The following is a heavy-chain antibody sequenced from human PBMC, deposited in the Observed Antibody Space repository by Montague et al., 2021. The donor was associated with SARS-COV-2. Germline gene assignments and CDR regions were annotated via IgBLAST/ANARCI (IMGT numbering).Heavy chain of an antibody. J-gene: IGHJ6*03. CDR1: GFTFSSYS. CDR3: ARDSGRYYDFWSGYYNSHYYYYMDV. V-gene: IGHV3-21*01. D-gene: IGHD3-3*01. Sequence: SLRLSCAASGFTFSSYSMNWVRQAPGKGLEWVSSISSSSSYIYYADSVKGRFTLSRDNAKNSLYLQMNSLRAEDTAVYYCARDSGRYYDFWSGYYNSHYYYYMDVWGKGTTVTVSS. CDR2: ISSSSSYI.